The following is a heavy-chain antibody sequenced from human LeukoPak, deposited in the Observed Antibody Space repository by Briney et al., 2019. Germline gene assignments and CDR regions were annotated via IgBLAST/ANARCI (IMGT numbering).Heavy chain of an antibody. CDR2: MNPNSGNT. Sequence: ASVKVSCKASGYTSTSYDINWVRQATGQGLEWMGWMNPNSGNTGYAQKFQGRVTMTRNTSISTAYMELSSLRSEDTAVYYCARLRWYYYDSSGYSTGEHDAFDIWGQGTMVTVSS. CDR1: GYTSTSYD. J-gene: IGHJ3*02. V-gene: IGHV1-8*01. CDR3: ARLRWYYYDSSGYSTGEHDAFDI. D-gene: IGHD3-22*01.